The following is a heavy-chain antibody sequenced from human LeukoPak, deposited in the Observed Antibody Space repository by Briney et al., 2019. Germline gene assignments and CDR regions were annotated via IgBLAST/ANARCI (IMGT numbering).Heavy chain of an antibody. CDR1: GASTTSYY. CDR3: ARGGFTIFGVVIGRAFDF. Sequence: PSETLSLTCSVSGASTTSYYWNWIRQAPGRGLEWIGYIYSDGTTSYSPSLRSRVTISIDTSKNQFSLKLSSVTAADTAVYYCARGGFTIFGVVIGRAFDFWGQGTLVTVSS. J-gene: IGHJ4*02. V-gene: IGHV4-59*12. CDR2: IYSDGTT. D-gene: IGHD3-3*01.